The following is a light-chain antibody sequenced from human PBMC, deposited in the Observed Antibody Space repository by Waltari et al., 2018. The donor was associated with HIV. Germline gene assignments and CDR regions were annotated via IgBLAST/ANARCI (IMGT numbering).Light chain of an antibody. J-gene: IGKJ4*01. CDR2: DAS. CDR1: QSVGNS. V-gene: IGKV3-11*01. CDR3: QQRSNWPLLT. Sequence: EIVLTQSPATLSLSPGASATLSCRASQSVGNSLVWYQHKPGQSPRLLIFDASKRATDIPARFSGSGSGTDFTLTISSLESEDFAVYYCQQRSNWPLLTFGGGTKVEIK.